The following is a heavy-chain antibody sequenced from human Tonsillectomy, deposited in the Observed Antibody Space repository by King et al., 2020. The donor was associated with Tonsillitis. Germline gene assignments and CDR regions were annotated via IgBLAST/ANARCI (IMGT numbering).Heavy chain of an antibody. J-gene: IGHJ4*02. CDR2: FYPGDSDS. Sequence: EVQLVQSGAEVKKPGESLKISCKGSGYNFRNYWIGWVRQTPEKGLEWMGIFYPGDSDSKHNPSFQGQVTFSADTSITTAYLQWTSLKASDTAMYYCARLRGYSDKSGIRSYFDDWGQGTLVTVSS. CDR1: GYNFRNYW. D-gene: IGHD3-22*01. V-gene: IGHV5-51*03. CDR3: ARLRGYSDKSGIRSYFDD.